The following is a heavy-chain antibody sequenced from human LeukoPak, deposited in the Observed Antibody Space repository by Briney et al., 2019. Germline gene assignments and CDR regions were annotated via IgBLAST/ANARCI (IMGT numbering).Heavy chain of an antibody. J-gene: IGHJ4*02. D-gene: IGHD5-12*01. CDR1: GGSISSGGYY. CDR3: ASRTITGGKQGGTLDY. CDR2: IYYSGST. Sequence: SETLSLTCTVSGGSISSGGYYWSWIRQHPGKGLEWIGYIYYSGSTYYNPFLKSRVTISVDTSKNQFSLKLSSVTAADTAVYYCASRTITGGKQGGTLDYWGQGTLVTVSS. V-gene: IGHV4-31*03.